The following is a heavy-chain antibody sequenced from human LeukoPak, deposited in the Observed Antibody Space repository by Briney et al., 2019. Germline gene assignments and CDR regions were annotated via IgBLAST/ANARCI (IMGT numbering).Heavy chain of an antibody. CDR3: ARAALWFGVH. CDR1: GFTFSSYE. Sequence: SGGSLRLSCAASGFTFSSYEMNWVRQAPGKGLERVSYISSSGSTIYYADSVKGRFTISRDNAKNSLYPQMNSLRAEDTAVYYCARAALWFGVHWGQGTLVTVSS. D-gene: IGHD3-10*01. CDR2: ISSSGSTI. V-gene: IGHV3-48*03. J-gene: IGHJ4*02.